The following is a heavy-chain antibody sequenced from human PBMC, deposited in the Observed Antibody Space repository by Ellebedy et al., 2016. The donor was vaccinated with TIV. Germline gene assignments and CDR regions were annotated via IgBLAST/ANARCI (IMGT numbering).Heavy chain of an antibody. CDR3: ARVVGGTPRGVHSNSSLYTVYYYYGMDV. Sequence: MPSETLSLTCAVYGGSFSGHYWSWIRQTPGKGLEWIGEINHSGSINYNPSLKRRVTISVDTSKNQFSLKLTSVTAADTSVYYCARVVGGTPRGVHSNSSLYTVYYYYGMDVWGQGTTVTVSS. CDR1: GGSFSGHY. D-gene: IGHD6-13*01. CDR2: INHSGSI. V-gene: IGHV4-34*01. J-gene: IGHJ6*02.